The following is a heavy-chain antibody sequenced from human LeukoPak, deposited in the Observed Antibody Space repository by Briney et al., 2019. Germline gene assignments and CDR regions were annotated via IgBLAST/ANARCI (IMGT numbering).Heavy chain of an antibody. CDR1: GYTFTSYG. V-gene: IGHV1-18*04. J-gene: IGHJ4*02. CDR2: ISAYNGNT. Sequence: ASVKVSCKASGYTFTSYGISWVGQAPGQGLEWMGWISAYNGNTNYAQKLQGRVTMTTDTSTSTAYMELRSLRSDDTAVYYCARSNAVSRYSYGSDYWGQGTLVTVSS. CDR3: ARSNAVSRYSYGSDY. D-gene: IGHD5-18*01.